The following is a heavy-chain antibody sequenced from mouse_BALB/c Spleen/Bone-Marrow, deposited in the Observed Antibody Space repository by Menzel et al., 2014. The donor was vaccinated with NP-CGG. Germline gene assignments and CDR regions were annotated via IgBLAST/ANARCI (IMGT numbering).Heavy chain of an antibody. V-gene: IGHV1-18*01. Sequence: VQLKESGPELVKPGASVKISCKTSGYTFTEYTMHWVKRSHGKSLEWIGGINPNNGGTSYNQKFKGKATWTVDKSSSTAYMELRSLTSEDSAVYYCARKEYGYDRYFDVWGAGTTVTVSS. CDR1: GYTFTEYT. J-gene: IGHJ1*01. D-gene: IGHD2-2*01. CDR2: INPNNGGT. CDR3: ARKEYGYDRYFDV.